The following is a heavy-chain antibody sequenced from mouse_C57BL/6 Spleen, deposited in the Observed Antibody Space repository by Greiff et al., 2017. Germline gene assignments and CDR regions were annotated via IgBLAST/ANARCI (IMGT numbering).Heavy chain of an antibody. CDR1: GYTFTSYW. V-gene: IGHV1-50*01. Sequence: QVQLQQPGAELVKPGASVKLSCKASGYTFTSYWMQWVKQRPGQGLEWIGEIDPSDSYTNYNQKFKGKATLTVDTSSSTAYMQLSSLTSENTSVYYSARYHYYGSTMDDCGQGTSGTVSS. CDR3: ARYHYYGSTMDD. CDR2: IDPSDSYT. J-gene: IGHJ4*01. D-gene: IGHD1-1*01.